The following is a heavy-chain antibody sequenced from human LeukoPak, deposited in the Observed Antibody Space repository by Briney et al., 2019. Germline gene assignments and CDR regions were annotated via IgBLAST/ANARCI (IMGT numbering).Heavy chain of an antibody. D-gene: IGHD3-3*02. Sequence: SETLSLTCAVYGGSFSGYYWSWIRQPPGKGLEWIGYIYYSGSTNYNPSPKSRVTISVDTSKNQFSLKLSSVTAADTAVYYCARHYSDFWSGYYRADYYYYGMDVWGQGTTVTVSS. CDR1: GGSFSGYY. CDR3: ARHYSDFWSGYYRADYYYYGMDV. V-gene: IGHV4-59*08. J-gene: IGHJ6*02. CDR2: IYYSGST.